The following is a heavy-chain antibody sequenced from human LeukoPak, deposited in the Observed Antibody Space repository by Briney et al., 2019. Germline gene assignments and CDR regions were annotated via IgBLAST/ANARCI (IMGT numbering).Heavy chain of an antibody. D-gene: IGHD2-2*01. CDR1: GGSFSGYY. Sequence: SETLSLTCAVYGGSFSGYYWSWIRQPPGKGLEWIGEINHSGSTNYNPSLKSRVTISVVTSKNQFSLKLSSVTAADTAVYYCARGGDIVVVPAATGNDYWGQGTLVTVSS. J-gene: IGHJ4*02. CDR2: INHSGST. V-gene: IGHV4-34*01. CDR3: ARGGDIVVVPAATGNDY.